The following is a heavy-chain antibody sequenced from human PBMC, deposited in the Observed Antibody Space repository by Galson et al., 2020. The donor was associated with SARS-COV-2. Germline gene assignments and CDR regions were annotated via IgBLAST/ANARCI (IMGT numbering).Heavy chain of an antibody. CDR3: AKDVDASGYCSGGDCRAFDY. CDR1: GFTFSYYA. Sequence: TGGSLRLSCAASGFTFSYYAMSWVRQAPGKGLEWVALISRSGDKIYYADSVKGRFSISRDNSWNTLYLQMNSLRAEDTAVYYCAKDVDASGYCSGGDCRAFDYWGQGTLVTVSS. CDR2: ISRSGDKI. V-gene: IGHV3-23*01. D-gene: IGHD2-15*01. J-gene: IGHJ4*02.